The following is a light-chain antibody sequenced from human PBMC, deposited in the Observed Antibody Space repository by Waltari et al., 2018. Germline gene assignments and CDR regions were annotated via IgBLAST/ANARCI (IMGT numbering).Light chain of an antibody. CDR1: QGISSY. J-gene: IGKJ5*01. CDR2: AAS. V-gene: IGKV1-9*01. CDR3: QQGNDYPFT. Sequence: IQLTQSPSSLSASVGDRVTITCRASQGISSYLAWYQQKPGRAPKLLIYAASTLQSGVPSRFSGSGSGTDFTLTINSLQPEDFATYYCQQGNDYPFTFDQGTRLEI.